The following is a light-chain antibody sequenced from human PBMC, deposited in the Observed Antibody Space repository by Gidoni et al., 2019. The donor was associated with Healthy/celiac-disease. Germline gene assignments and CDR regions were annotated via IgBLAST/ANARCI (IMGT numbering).Light chain of an antibody. V-gene: IGLV6-57*03. J-gene: IGLJ3*02. CDR3: QSYDSSNRV. Sequence: NFMLTQPHSVSESPGKTVTISCTRSSGSIASNYVPWYQQRPGSAPTTVIYEDNQRPSGVPDRFSGSIDGSSNSASLTISGLKTEDEADYYCQSYDSSNRVFGGGTKLTVL. CDR2: EDN. CDR1: SGSIASNY.